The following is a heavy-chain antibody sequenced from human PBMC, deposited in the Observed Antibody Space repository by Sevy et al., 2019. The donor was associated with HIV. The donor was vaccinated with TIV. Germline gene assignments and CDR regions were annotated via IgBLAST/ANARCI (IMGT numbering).Heavy chain of an antibody. Sequence: GGSLRLSCAASGFTFSSYVMHWVRQAPGKGLEWVAVISYDGSNKYYADSVKGRFTISRDNSKNTLYLQMNSLRAEDTAVYYCARNYGSGSYYNWAYYYYGMDVWGQGTTVTVSS. CDR1: GFTFSSYV. CDR2: ISYDGSNK. J-gene: IGHJ6*02. V-gene: IGHV3-30-3*01. D-gene: IGHD3-10*01. CDR3: ARNYGSGSYYNWAYYYYGMDV.